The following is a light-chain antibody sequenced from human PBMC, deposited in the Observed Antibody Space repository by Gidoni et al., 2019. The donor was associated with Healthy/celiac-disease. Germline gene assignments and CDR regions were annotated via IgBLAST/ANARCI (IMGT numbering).Light chain of an antibody. Sequence: EIVLTQSPATLSLSPGESATLSCRASQSVSSYLAWYQQKPGQSPRLLSYDASNRATGIPARFSGSGSGTDFTLTISSLEPEDFAVYYCQQRSNWPPSLTFGGGTKVEIK. CDR2: DAS. CDR3: QQRSNWPPSLT. V-gene: IGKV3-11*01. J-gene: IGKJ4*01. CDR1: QSVSSY.